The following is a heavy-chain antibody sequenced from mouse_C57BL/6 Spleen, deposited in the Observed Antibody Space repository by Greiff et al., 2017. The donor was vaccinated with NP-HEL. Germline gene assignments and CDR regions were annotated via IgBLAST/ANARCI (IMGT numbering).Heavy chain of an antibody. CDR1: GFNIKDYY. V-gene: IGHV14-2*01. CDR3: ARRGAYYRNWFAD. Sequence: EVQLQQSGAELVKPGASVKLSCTASGFNIKDYYMHWVKQRTEQGLEWIGRIDPEDGAPKYAPKFQGKATITADTSSNTAYLQLSSLTSEDTAVYYCARRGAYYRNWFADWGQGTLVTVSA. J-gene: IGHJ3*01. CDR2: IDPEDGAP. D-gene: IGHD2-14*01.